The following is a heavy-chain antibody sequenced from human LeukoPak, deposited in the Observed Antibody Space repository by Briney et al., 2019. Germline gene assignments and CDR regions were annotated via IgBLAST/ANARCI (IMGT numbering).Heavy chain of an antibody. Sequence: ASVTVSCKASGYTFTAYHMHWVRQAPGQGLERMGRINPNSGDTNYAQKFQGRVTMTRDTSISTAYMELSRLRSDDTAVYYCARDYCSSTSCLFDYWGQGTLVSVSS. V-gene: IGHV1-2*06. J-gene: IGHJ4*02. CDR1: GYTFTAYH. D-gene: IGHD2-2*01. CDR3: ARDYCSSTSCLFDY. CDR2: INPNSGDT.